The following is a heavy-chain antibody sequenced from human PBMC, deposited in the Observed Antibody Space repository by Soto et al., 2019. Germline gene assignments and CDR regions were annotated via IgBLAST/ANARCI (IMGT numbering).Heavy chain of an antibody. CDR2: IIPILGSA. V-gene: IGHV1-69*01. CDR1: GGTFSSYA. D-gene: IGHD1-26*01. Sequence: QVQLVQSGAEVKKPGSSVKVSCKASGGTFSSYAISWVRQAPGQGLEWMGGIIPILGSANYAPRFQDRVTITADESTTTTYMELSSLRSEDAAVYYCASRERVDAFDIWGQGTMVTVSS. J-gene: IGHJ3*02. CDR3: ASRERVDAFDI.